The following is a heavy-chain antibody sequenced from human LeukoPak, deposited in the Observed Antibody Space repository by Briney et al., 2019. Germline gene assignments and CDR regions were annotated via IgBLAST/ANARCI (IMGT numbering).Heavy chain of an antibody. V-gene: IGHV3-43*02. CDR1: GFTFDDYA. J-gene: IGHJ5*02. Sequence: GGSLRLSCAASGFTFDDYAMHWVRQAPGKGLEWVSLISGDGGSTYYADSVKGRFTNSRDNSKNSLYLQMNSLRTEDTALYYCAKDPDSSGYNWFDPWGQGTLVTVSS. D-gene: IGHD3-22*01. CDR3: AKDPDSSGYNWFDP. CDR2: ISGDGGST.